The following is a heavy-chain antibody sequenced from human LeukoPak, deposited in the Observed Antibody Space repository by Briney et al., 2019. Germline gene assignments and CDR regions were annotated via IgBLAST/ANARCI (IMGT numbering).Heavy chain of an antibody. CDR3: ARSAYFGSAFDY. D-gene: IGHD3-10*01. CDR1: GGSISSHY. Sequence: PSETLSLTCTVSGGSISSHYWSWIRQPPGKGLEWIGYIHYIGTTNYNPSLKSRVTISVDTSKNQFSLKLISVTAADTAVYYCARSAYFGSAFDYWGQGNPVTVSS. V-gene: IGHV4-59*11. CDR2: IHYIGTT. J-gene: IGHJ4*02.